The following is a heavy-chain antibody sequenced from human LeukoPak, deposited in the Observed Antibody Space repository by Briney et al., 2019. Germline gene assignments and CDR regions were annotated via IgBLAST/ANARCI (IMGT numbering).Heavy chain of an antibody. J-gene: IGHJ4*02. V-gene: IGHV3-21*01. D-gene: IGHD2-15*01. CDR1: GFTFSSYS. CDR2: ISSSSSYI. Sequence: GGSLRLSCAASGFTFSSYSMDWVRQAPVKGLEWVSSISSSSSYIYYADSVKGRVTISRDNAKNSLYLQMNSLRAEDTAVYYCARDPWEDIVVVVAATPDYWGQGTLVTVSS. CDR3: ARDPWEDIVVVVAATPDY.